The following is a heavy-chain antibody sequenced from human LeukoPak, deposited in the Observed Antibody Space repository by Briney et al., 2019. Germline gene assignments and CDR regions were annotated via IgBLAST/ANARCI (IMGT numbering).Heavy chain of an antibody. D-gene: IGHD4-17*01. CDR2: IYYSGST. V-gene: IGHV4-39*01. CDR1: GGSISSSSYY. J-gene: IGHJ4*02. Sequence: SETLSLTCTVSGGSISSSSYYWGWIRQPPGKGLEWIGSIYYSGSTYYNPSLKSRVTISVDTSKNQFSLKLSSVTAADTAVYYCARAPTVTFFDYWGQGTLVTVSS. CDR3: ARAPTVTFFDY.